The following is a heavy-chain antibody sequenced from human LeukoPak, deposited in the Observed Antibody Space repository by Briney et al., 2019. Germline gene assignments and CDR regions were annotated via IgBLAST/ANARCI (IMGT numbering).Heavy chain of an antibody. Sequence: PGGSLRLSCAASGFTFSSYSMNWVRQAPGKGLEWVSSISSSSSCIYYADSVKGRFTISRDNAKNSLYLQMNSLRAEDTAVYYCARDLSYYDSSGPDYWGQGTLVTVSS. V-gene: IGHV3-21*01. CDR1: GFTFSSYS. CDR2: ISSSSSCI. CDR3: ARDLSYYDSSGPDY. D-gene: IGHD3-22*01. J-gene: IGHJ4*02.